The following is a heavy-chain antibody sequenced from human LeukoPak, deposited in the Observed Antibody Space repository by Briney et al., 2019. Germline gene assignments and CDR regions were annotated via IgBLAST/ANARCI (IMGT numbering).Heavy chain of an antibody. CDR2: MNPNSGKT. J-gene: IGHJ5*02. V-gene: IGHV1-8*03. D-gene: IGHD3-3*01. Sequence: ASVKVSCKASGYTFTSYDINWVRQATGHGREWMGWMNPNSGKTGYAQKIQGRVTITRNTSISTAYMELSSLRSEDTAVYYCARRHYDFWSGYDNWFDPWGQGTLVTVSS. CDR1: GYTFTSYD. CDR3: ARRHYDFWSGYDNWFDP.